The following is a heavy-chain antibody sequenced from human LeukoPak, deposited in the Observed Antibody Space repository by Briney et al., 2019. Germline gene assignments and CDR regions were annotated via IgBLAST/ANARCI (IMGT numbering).Heavy chain of an antibody. D-gene: IGHD4-17*01. Sequence: ASVKVSCKASGYTFTGYYMHWVRQAPGQGLEWMGWINLNSGGTNYAQKFQGRVTMTRDTSISTAYMELSRLRSDDTAVYYCARYNGDYAFDYWGQGTLVTVSS. V-gene: IGHV1-2*02. J-gene: IGHJ4*02. CDR1: GYTFTGYY. CDR2: INLNSGGT. CDR3: ARYNGDYAFDY.